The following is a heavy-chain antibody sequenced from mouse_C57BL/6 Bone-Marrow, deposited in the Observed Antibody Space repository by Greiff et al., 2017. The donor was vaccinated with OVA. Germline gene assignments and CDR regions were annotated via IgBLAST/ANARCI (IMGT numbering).Heavy chain of an antibody. V-gene: IGHV1-82*01. Sequence: QVQLQQSGPELVKPGASVKISCKASGYAFSSSWMNWVKQRPGQGLEWIGRIYPGDGDTNYNGKFKGTATLTADKSSSTAYMQLRSLTSEDSAVYCGARLYRNYPWYYGVWGTVTTVTVSS. D-gene: IGHD2-5*01. CDR2: IYPGDGDT. CDR3: ARLYRNYPWYYGV. J-gene: IGHJ1*03. CDR1: GYAFSSSW.